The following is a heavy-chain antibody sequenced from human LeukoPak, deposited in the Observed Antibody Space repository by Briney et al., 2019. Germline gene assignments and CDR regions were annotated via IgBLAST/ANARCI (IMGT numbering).Heavy chain of an antibody. V-gene: IGHV4-34*01. CDR1: GGSFSGYY. Sequence: SETLSLTCAVYGGSFSGYYWSWIRQPPGKGLEWIGEINHSGSTNYNPSLKSRVTISVDTSKNQFSLKLSSVTAADTAVYYCASLMTLEMATTKGDYWGQGTLVTVSS. J-gene: IGHJ4*02. CDR2: INHSGST. D-gene: IGHD5-24*01. CDR3: ASLMTLEMATTKGDY.